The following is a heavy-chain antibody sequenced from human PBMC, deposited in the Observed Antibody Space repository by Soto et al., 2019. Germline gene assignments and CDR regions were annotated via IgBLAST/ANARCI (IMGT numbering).Heavy chain of an antibody. CDR1: GYTFTSYG. CDR3: ARIRRGYSGYERWFDP. Sequence: ASVKVSCKASGYTFTSYGISWVRQAPGQGLEWMGWISAYNGNTNYAQKLQGRVTMTIDTSTSTAYMELRSLRSDDTAVYYCARIRRGYSGYERWFDPWGQGTLVTVSS. V-gene: IGHV1-18*01. D-gene: IGHD5-12*01. J-gene: IGHJ5*02. CDR2: ISAYNGNT.